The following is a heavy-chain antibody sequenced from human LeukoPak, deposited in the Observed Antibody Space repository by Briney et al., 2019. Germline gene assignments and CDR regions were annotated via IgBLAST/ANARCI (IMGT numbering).Heavy chain of an antibody. V-gene: IGHV3-11*01. Sequence: PGGSLRLSCAASGFTFSDYYMSSIRQAPGKGLEWVSYISSSGSTIYYADSVKGRFTISRDNAKNLLYLQMNSLTAEDKAVYYCPSPATYYGSGSYYYWGQGTLVTVSS. J-gene: IGHJ4*02. CDR1: GFTFSDYY. CDR2: ISSSGSTI. CDR3: PSPATYYGSGSYYY. D-gene: IGHD3-10*01.